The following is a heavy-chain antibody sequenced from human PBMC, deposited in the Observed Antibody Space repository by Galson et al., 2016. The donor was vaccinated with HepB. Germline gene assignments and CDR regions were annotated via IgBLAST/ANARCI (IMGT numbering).Heavy chain of an antibody. J-gene: IGHJ3*02. V-gene: IGHV3-48*01. CDR2: ITAGGNTI. D-gene: IGHD3-10*01. CDR1: EFSFRSYS. CDR3: ARDWGYHYESGASTGGFDI. Sequence: SLRLSCAASEFSFRSYSMNWVRQAPGKGLEWLSSITAGGNTIYYADSVKGRFTISRDNAKSSLYLQMNSLRAEDTAVYYCARDWGYHYESGASTGGFDIWGQGTMVTVSS.